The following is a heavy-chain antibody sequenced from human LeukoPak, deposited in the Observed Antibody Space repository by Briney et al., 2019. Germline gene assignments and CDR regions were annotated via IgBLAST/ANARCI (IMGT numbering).Heavy chain of an antibody. CDR1: GFTFSSYG. J-gene: IGHJ5*02. V-gene: IGHV3-30*03. Sequence: GGSLRLSCAASGFTFSSYGMHGVRQAPGKGLEWVAVISYDGSNKYYADSVKGRFTISRDNSKNTLYLQMNSLRAEDTAVYYCARDLLYYLDPWGQGTLVTVSS. CDR2: ISYDGSNK. CDR3: ARDLLYYLDP. D-gene: IGHD2-8*01.